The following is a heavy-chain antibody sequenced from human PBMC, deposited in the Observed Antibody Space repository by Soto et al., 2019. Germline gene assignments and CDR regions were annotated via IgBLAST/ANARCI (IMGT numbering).Heavy chain of an antibody. J-gene: IGHJ3*02. CDR1: GYTLTELS. V-gene: IGHV1-24*01. Sequence: ASVKVSCKVSGYTLTELSMHWVRQAPGKGLEWMGGFDPEDGETIYAQKFQGRVTMTEDTSTDTAYMELSSLRSEDTAVYYRATARPYHDSSGYYSDAFDIWGQGTMVTVSS. D-gene: IGHD3-22*01. CDR3: ATARPYHDSSGYYSDAFDI. CDR2: FDPEDGET.